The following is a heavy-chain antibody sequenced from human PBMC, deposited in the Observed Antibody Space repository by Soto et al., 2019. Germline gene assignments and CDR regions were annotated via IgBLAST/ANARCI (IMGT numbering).Heavy chain of an antibody. CDR1: GFSLSTSGMC. CDR3: ARTQILGIAVAGTSGALWGGNDY. CDR2: IDWDDDK. V-gene: IGHV2-70*11. J-gene: IGHJ4*02. Sequence: SGPTLVNPTQTLTLTCTFSGFSLSTSGMCVSWIRQPPGEALEWLARIDWDDDKYYSTSLKTRLTISKDTSKNQVVLTMTNMDPVDTATYYCARTQILGIAVAGTSGALWGGNDYWGQGTLVTVSS. D-gene: IGHD6-19*01.